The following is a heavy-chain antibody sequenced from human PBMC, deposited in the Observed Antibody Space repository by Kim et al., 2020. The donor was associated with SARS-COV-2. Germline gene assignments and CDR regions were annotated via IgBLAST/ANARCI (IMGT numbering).Heavy chain of an antibody. D-gene: IGHD1-26*01. CDR1: GYTFTGYY. J-gene: IGHJ6*02. V-gene: IGHV1-2*02. Sequence: ASVKVSCKASGYTFTGYYMHWVRQAPGQGLEWMGWINPNSGGTNYAQKFQGRVTMTRDTSISTAYMELSRLRSDDTAVYYCARVDSGSYSMDVWGQGTTVTVSS. CDR2: INPNSGGT. CDR3: ARVDSGSYSMDV.